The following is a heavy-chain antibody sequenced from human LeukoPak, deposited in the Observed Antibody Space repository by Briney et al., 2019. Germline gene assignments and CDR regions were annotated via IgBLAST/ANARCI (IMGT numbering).Heavy chain of an antibody. Sequence: GGSLRLSCAASGFTFSSYWMGWVRQAPGKGLEWVANIKQDGSEKYYVDSVKGRFTISRDNAKNSLYLQMNSLRAEDTAVYYCARAMWYGDIYFQHWGQGTLVTVSS. J-gene: IGHJ1*01. CDR1: GFTFSSYW. CDR2: IKQDGSEK. D-gene: IGHD4-17*01. CDR3: ARAMWYGDIYFQH. V-gene: IGHV3-7*01.